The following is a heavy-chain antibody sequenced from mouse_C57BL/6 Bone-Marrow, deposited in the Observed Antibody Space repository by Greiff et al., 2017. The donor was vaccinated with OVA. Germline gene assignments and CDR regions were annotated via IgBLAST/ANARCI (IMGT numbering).Heavy chain of an antibody. V-gene: IGHV1-64*01. CDR1: GYTFTSYW. CDR2: IYPNSGSI. CDR3: AKYYYGSSYAMDY. D-gene: IGHD1-1*01. J-gene: IGHJ4*01. Sequence: QVQLQQPGAELVKPGASVKLSCKASGYTFTSYWMHWVKQRPGQGLEWIGMIYPNSGSINYNEKFKSKATLTVDKSSSTAYMQLSSLTSEDSAVYYCAKYYYGSSYAMDYWGQGTSVTVSS.